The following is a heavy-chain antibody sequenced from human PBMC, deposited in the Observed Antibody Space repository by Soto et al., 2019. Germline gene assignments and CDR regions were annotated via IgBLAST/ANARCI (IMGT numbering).Heavy chain of an antibody. V-gene: IGHV3-64*01. CDR1: GLTFRSHA. CDR3: GRGRRSACCTTNPVIYDILTRYPGGLYA. Sequence: GRRLRLSCGASGLTFRSHAMHWFPHASWKGLEYVSAISSNGCSTYYANSLKGRFTISRDNSKNTLYLHMGSLRAEDMAVYYCGRGRRSACCTTNPVIYDILTRYPGGLYAWGERPL. J-gene: IGHJ5*02. CDR2: ISSNGCST. D-gene: IGHD3-9*01.